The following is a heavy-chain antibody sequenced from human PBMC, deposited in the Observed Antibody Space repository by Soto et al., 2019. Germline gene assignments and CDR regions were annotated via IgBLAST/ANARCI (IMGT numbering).Heavy chain of an antibody. CDR3: ARGNAGGADYYYYMDV. J-gene: IGHJ6*03. V-gene: IGHV4-59*01. Sequence: SETLSLTCTVSGGSISSYYWSWIRQPPGKGLEWIGYIYYSGSTNYNPSLKSRVTISVDTSKNQFSLKLSSVTAADTAVYYCARGNAGGADYYYYMDVWGKGTTVTVSS. CDR1: GGSISSYY. CDR2: IYYSGST. D-gene: IGHD2-8*01.